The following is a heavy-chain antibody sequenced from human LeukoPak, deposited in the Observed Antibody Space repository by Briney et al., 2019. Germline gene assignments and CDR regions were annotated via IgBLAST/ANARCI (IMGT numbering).Heavy chain of an antibody. CDR2: INHSGST. D-gene: IGHD2-2*01. V-gene: IGHV4-34*01. CDR3: ARAHPPSYIVVVPAARGSHFDY. CDR1: GGSFSGYY. Sequence: SETLSLTCAVYGGSFSGYYWSWICQPPGKGLEWIGEINHSGSTNYNPSLKSRVTISVDTSKNQFSLKLSSVTAADTAVYYCARAHPPSYIVVVPAARGSHFDYWGQGTLVTVSS. J-gene: IGHJ4*02.